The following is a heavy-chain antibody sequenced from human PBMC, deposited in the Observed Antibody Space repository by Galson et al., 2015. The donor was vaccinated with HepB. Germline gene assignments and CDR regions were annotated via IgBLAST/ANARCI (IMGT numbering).Heavy chain of an antibody. J-gene: IGHJ5*02. Sequence: LRLSCAASGFTFSSYGMHWVRQAPGKGLEWVAVIWYDGSNKYYADSVKGRFTISRDNSKNTLYLQMNSLRAEDTAVYYCARDGYCSSTSCYKGWFDPWGQGTLVTVSS. CDR2: IWYDGSNK. V-gene: IGHV3-33*01. CDR1: GFTFSSYG. CDR3: ARDGYCSSTSCYKGWFDP. D-gene: IGHD2-2*02.